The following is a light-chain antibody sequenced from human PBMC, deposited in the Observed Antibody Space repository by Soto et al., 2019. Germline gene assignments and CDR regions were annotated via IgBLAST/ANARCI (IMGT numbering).Light chain of an antibody. CDR1: SSNIGAGYD. CDR3: QSYDSSLSGSRVV. Sequence: QSVLTQPPSVSGAPGQRVTISCTGSSSNIGAGYDVHWYQQLPGTAPKLLISGNSNRPSGVPDRFSGSKSGTSASLAITGLQAEDEADYYCQSYDSSLSGSRVVFGGGTTLTVL. CDR2: GNS. V-gene: IGLV1-40*01. J-gene: IGLJ2*01.